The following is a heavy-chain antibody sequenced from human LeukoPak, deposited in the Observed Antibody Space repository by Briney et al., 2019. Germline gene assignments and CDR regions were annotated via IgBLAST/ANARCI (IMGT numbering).Heavy chain of an antibody. CDR3: TKDGGRTIMVVAASHY. Sequence: GGSLRLSCAASGFTFSGYAMSWVRQAPGKGLEWVSGISGRGDSTYYADSVKGRFTISRDNSKNTLYLQMNSLRAEDTAVYYCTKDGGRTIMVVAASHYWGQGTLVTVSS. D-gene: IGHD2-15*01. V-gene: IGHV3-23*01. J-gene: IGHJ4*02. CDR1: GFTFSGYA. CDR2: ISGRGDST.